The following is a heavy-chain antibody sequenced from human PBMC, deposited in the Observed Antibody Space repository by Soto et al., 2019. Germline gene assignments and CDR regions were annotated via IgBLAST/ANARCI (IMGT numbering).Heavy chain of an antibody. V-gene: IGHV3-23*01. D-gene: IGHD6-13*01. CDR1: GFTFSNYA. CDR2: ISGSGGST. Sequence: PVGSLRLSCAASGFTFSNYAMSCVRQTPGKWLEWVSAISGSGGSTYYADSVKGRFTISRDNSKNTLYLQMNSLSAEDTAVYYCAKPPRSWPRVSGFDPLRQGTLVIVSS. J-gene: IGHJ5*02. CDR3: AKPPRSWPRVSGFDP.